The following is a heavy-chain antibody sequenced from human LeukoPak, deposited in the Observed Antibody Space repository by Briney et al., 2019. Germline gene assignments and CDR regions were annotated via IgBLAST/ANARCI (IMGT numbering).Heavy chain of an antibody. J-gene: IGHJ6*03. CDR3: AKVGTVTRNYYYMTS. Sequence: GGSLRLSCAASGFTFSSYSMNWVRQAPGKGLEWVSSISSSSSYIYYADSVKGRFTISRDNAKNSLYLQMNSLRAEDTAVYYCAKVGTVTRNYYYMTSGAKGPRSPSP. D-gene: IGHD4-17*01. V-gene: IGHV3-21*01. CDR2: ISSSSSYI. CDR1: GFTFSSYS.